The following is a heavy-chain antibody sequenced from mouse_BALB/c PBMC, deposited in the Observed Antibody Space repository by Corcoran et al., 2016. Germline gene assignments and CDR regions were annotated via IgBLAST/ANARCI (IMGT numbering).Heavy chain of an antibody. CDR1: GDKFTDYN. CDR2: INPNNGGT. J-gene: IGHJ4*01. V-gene: IGHV1-18*01. CDR3: ARGGDY. Sequence: EVLLHKSGPELLKPGDSVKIPCKASGDKFTDYNMNWVKQSHGESLEWIGDINPNNGGTISNQKFKGKATLTVDKSSSTAYMELRSLKSEDTAVYYCARGGDYWGQGTSVTVSS.